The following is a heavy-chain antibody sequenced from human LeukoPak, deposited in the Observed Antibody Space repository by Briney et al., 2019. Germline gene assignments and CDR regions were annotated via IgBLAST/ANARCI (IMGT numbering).Heavy chain of an antibody. Sequence: GRSLRLSCAASGFTFSSYAMHWVRQAPGKGLEWVAVISYDGSNKYYADSVKGRFTISRDNARNSLNLQMNSLRDEGTAVYYCARDPPTPFLYGGRYPPDAFDIWGQGTMVTVSS. D-gene: IGHD1-26*01. V-gene: IGHV3-30*04. CDR3: ARDPPTPFLYGGRYPPDAFDI. CDR2: ISYDGSNK. J-gene: IGHJ3*02. CDR1: GFTFSSYA.